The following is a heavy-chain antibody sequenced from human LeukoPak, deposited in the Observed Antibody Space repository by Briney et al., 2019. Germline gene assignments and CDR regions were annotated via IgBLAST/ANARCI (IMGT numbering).Heavy chain of an antibody. CDR3: ARGAYRYCSGGSCPLFDP. J-gene: IGHJ5*02. D-gene: IGHD2-15*01. V-gene: IGHV1-2*02. Sequence: ASVKVSCKASGYTFTGYYMHWVRQAPGQGLEWMGWINPNSGGTNYAQKFQGRVTMTRDTSISTAYMELSSLRSEDTAVYYCARGAYRYCSGGSCPLFDPWGQGTLVTVSS. CDR1: GYTFTGYY. CDR2: INPNSGGT.